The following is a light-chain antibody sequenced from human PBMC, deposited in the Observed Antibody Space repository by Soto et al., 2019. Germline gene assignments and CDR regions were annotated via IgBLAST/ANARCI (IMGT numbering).Light chain of an antibody. Sequence: MTQSPATLSLCQLEAVTLSFMASQSFSNNVAWYQHQPGQAPRLLIYGASTRAPGVPARFSGNGSGTEFTLTISSLQSEDFAVYFCQQYINWLLTFGGGTKVDIK. CDR1: QSFSNN. CDR3: QQYINWLLT. CDR2: GAS. J-gene: IGKJ4*01. V-gene: IGKV3-15*01.